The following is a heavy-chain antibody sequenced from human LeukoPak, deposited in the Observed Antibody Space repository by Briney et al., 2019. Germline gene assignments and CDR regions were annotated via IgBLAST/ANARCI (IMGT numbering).Heavy chain of an antibody. D-gene: IGHD1-26*01. CDR3: ASHPQGEVQVYYYYYMDV. V-gene: IGHV1-69*05. CDR1: GGTFSSYA. J-gene: IGHJ6*03. Sequence: SVKVSCKASGGTFSSYAISWVRQAPGQGLEWMGRIIPIFGTANYAQKFQGRVTITTDESTSTVYMELSSLRSEDTAVYYCASHPQGEVQVYYYYYMDVWGKGTTVTVSS. CDR2: IIPIFGTA.